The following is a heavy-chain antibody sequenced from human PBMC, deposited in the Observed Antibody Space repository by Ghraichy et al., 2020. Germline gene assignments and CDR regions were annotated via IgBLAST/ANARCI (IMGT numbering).Heavy chain of an antibody. Sequence: GESLNISCAASGFAYNSYWMNWVRQAPGKGLEWVAYIKYDGSAEYYVDSVKGRFAISRDNAKNSLFLQMNSLRAEDTAVYYCARGWGRVDYWGQGTLVTVSS. V-gene: IGHV3-7*01. CDR2: IKYDGSAE. D-gene: IGHD2-21*02. CDR1: GFAYNSYW. J-gene: IGHJ4*02. CDR3: ARGWGRVDY.